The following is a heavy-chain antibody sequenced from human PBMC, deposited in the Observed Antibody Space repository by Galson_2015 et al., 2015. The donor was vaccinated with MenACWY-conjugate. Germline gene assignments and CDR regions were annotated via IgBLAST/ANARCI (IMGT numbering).Heavy chain of an antibody. J-gene: IGHJ4*02. Sequence: SLRLSCAASGFTFSTYAMSRVRQAPGKGLVWVSAIPNVADITYYADSVTGRFTISRDKSKNTLYLQMTSLRVEDTAVYFCAKRLDFSDFTPFDSWGQGTLVTVSS. CDR2: IPNVADIT. CDR3: AKRLDFSDFTPFDS. D-gene: IGHD3/OR15-3a*01. V-gene: IGHV3-23*01. CDR1: GFTFSTYA.